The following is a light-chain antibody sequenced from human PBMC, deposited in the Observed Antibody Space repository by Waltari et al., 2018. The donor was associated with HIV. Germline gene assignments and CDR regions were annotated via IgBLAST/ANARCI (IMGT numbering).Light chain of an antibody. Sequence: QSALTQPASVSGSPGQSITIPCTGTSSDVGGYNYVSWYQQHPGKAPKLMIYEVSNLPSGVSNRFSGSKSGNTASLTISGLQAEDEADYYCSSYTSSSTPYVFGTGTKVTVL. CDR1: SSDVGGYNY. CDR2: EVS. V-gene: IGLV2-14*01. J-gene: IGLJ1*01. CDR3: SSYTSSSTPYV.